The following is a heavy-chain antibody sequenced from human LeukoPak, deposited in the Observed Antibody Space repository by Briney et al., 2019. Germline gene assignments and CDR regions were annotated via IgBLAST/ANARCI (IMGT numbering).Heavy chain of an antibody. V-gene: IGHV1-2*06. Sequence: ASVKVSCKASGYTFTGYCMHWVRQAPGQGLEWMGRINPNSGGTNYAQKFQGRVTMTRDTSISTAYMELSRLRSDDTAVYYCARGLELMISYYYYYMDVWGKGTTVTVSS. D-gene: IGHD1-7*01. CDR2: INPNSGGT. J-gene: IGHJ6*03. CDR3: ARGLELMISYYYYYMDV. CDR1: GYTFTGYC.